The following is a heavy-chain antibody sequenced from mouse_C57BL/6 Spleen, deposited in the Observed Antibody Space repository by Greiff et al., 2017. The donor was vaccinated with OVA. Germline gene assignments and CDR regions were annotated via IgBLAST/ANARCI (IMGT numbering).Heavy chain of an antibody. CDR3: AYGPRDYFDY. Sequence: VQLQQSGPELVKPGASVKMSCKASGYTFTDYNMHWVKQSHGKSLEWIGYINPNNGGTSYNQKFKGKATLTVNKSSSTAYMELRSLTAEDSAVYYCAYGPRDYFDYWGQGTTLTVSS. J-gene: IGHJ2*01. D-gene: IGHD1-1*02. CDR1: GYTFTDYN. V-gene: IGHV1-22*01. CDR2: INPNNGGT.